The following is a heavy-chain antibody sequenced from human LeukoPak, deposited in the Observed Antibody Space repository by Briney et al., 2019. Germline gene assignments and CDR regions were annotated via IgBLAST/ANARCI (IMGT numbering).Heavy chain of an antibody. CDR2: ISAYNGNT. J-gene: IGHJ4*02. Sequence: ASVKVSCKASGYTFTSYGISWVRQAPGQGLEWMGWISAYNGNTNYAQKLQGRVTMTTGTSTSTAYMELRSLRSDDTAVYYCAWRLAVAGILDYWGQGTLVTVSS. CDR1: GYTFTSYG. V-gene: IGHV1-18*04. D-gene: IGHD6-19*01. CDR3: AWRLAVAGILDY.